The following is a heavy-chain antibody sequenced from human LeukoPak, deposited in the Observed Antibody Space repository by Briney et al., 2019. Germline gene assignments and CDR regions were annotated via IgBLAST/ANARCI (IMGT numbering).Heavy chain of an antibody. Sequence: MSSETLSLTCAVYGGSFSGYYWSWIRQPPGKGLEWIGEINHSGSTNYNPSLKSRVTISVDTSKNQFSLKLSSVTAADTAVYYCARGSRLLWFRELLNYFDYWGQGTLVTVSS. CDR3: ARGSRLLWFRELLNYFDY. D-gene: IGHD3-10*01. CDR1: GGSFSGYY. V-gene: IGHV4-34*01. J-gene: IGHJ4*02. CDR2: INHSGST.